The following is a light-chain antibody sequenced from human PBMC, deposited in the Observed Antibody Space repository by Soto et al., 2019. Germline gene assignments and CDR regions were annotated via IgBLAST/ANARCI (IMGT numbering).Light chain of an antibody. CDR1: QNVSSNL. J-gene: IGKJ1*01. V-gene: IGKV3-20*01. Sequence: TVLTQSPGTLSLSPGERATLSCRASQNVSSNLLVWSQQHPGQAPRLLIYGASSRATGIPDRFSGSGSGTDFSLTIRRLEPDDFAVDYCQKYGNFWTFCQGTKVDIK. CDR2: GAS. CDR3: QKYGNFWT.